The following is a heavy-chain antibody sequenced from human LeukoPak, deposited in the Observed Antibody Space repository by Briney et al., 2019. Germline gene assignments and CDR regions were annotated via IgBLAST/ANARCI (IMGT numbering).Heavy chain of an antibody. Sequence: GGSLRLSCTASGFTFSSYAMSWVRQAPGKGPEWVSAISGSGGSTYYADSVKGRFTISRDNSKNTLYLQMNSLRAEDTAVYYCAKFLVTDPGVYWGQGTLVTVSS. CDR2: ISGSGGST. CDR1: GFTFSSYA. V-gene: IGHV3-23*01. D-gene: IGHD2-21*02. CDR3: AKFLVTDPGVY. J-gene: IGHJ4*02.